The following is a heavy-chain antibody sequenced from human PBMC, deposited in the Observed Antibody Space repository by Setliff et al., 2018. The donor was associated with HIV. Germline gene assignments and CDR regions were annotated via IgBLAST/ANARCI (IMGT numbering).Heavy chain of an antibody. V-gene: IGHV4-39*01. Sequence: PSETLSLTCTVSGGSFTSRSYYWGWIRQPPGKGLEWIGSIFYSGITYYYPSLKSRVTISVDTSKNQFSLNLTSVTAADTAVYYCARSKTFYDFWGGYYTHGAFKIWGLGTMVTVS. D-gene: IGHD3-3*01. CDR3: ARSKTFYDFWGGYYTHGAFKI. CDR1: GGSFTSRSYY. J-gene: IGHJ3*02. CDR2: IFYSGIT.